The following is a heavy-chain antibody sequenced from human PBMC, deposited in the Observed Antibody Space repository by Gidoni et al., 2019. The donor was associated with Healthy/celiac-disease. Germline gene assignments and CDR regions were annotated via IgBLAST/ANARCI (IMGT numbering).Heavy chain of an antibody. CDR1: GGSISSYY. D-gene: IGHD6-19*01. J-gene: IGHJ4*02. Sequence: QVQLQESGPGLVKPSETLSLTCPVPGGSISSYYWSWIRQPPGKGLEWIGYIYYSGSTNYNPSLKSRVTISVDTSKNQFSLKLSSVTAADTAVYYCARARQQWLAFDYWGQGTLVTVSS. CDR2: IYYSGST. V-gene: IGHV4-59*01. CDR3: ARARQQWLAFDY.